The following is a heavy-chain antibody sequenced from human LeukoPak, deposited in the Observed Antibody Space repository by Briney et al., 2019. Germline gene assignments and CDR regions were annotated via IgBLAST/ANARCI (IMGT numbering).Heavy chain of an antibody. CDR1: GESFSGYY. CDR2: INHSGNT. Sequence: PSETLSLTCAVYGESFSGYYWSWIRQPPGKGLEWIGEINHSGNTNYNPSLKSRVSMSVDTSKNQFSLKLSSVTAADTAVYYCAREIKSYYYYGMDVWGQGTTVTVSS. V-gene: IGHV4-34*01. CDR3: AREIKSYYYYGMDV. J-gene: IGHJ6*02.